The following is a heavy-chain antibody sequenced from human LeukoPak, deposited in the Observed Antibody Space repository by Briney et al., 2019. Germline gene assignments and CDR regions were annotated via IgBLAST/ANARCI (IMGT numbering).Heavy chain of an antibody. Sequence: GGSLRLSCATSAFTFSAYAMHWIRQAPGRGLGWVAFVRYGGNIKYYADSVKGRFTISRDNPKNTLYLQMNSLRPEDTAVYYCAKDLGTEYNIFDYWGQGTLVTVSS. D-gene: IGHD3-9*01. CDR2: VRYGGNIK. CDR1: AFTFSAYA. CDR3: AKDLGTEYNIFDY. J-gene: IGHJ4*02. V-gene: IGHV3-30*02.